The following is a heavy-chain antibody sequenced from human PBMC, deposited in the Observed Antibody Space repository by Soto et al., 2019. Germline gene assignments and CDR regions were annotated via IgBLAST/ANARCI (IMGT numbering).Heavy chain of an antibody. CDR3: ARDPYCSSTSCYTRRYYYYYMDV. J-gene: IGHJ6*03. V-gene: IGHV1-69*13. CDR2: IIPIFGTA. D-gene: IGHD2-2*02. Sequence: ASVKVSCKASGGTFSSYAISWVRQAPGQGLEWMGGIIPIFGTANYAQKFQGRVTITADESTSTAYMELSSLRSEDTAVYYCARDPYCSSTSCYTRRYYYYYMDVWGKGTTVTVSS. CDR1: GGTFSSYA.